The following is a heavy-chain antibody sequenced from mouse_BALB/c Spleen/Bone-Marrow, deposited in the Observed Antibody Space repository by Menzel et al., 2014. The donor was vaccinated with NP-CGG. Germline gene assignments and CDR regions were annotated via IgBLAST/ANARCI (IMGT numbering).Heavy chain of an antibody. D-gene: IGHD1-1*01. Sequence: LQESGPELVKPGASVRISCKASGYTFTSYYIHWVKQRPGQGLEWIGWIYPGNVNTKYNEKFKGKATLTADKSSSTAYMQLSSLTSEDSAVYSCARFYYGSSYAMDYWGQGTSVTVSS. CDR2: IYPGNVNT. J-gene: IGHJ4*01. V-gene: IGHV1S56*01. CDR1: GYTFTSYY. CDR3: ARFYYGSSYAMDY.